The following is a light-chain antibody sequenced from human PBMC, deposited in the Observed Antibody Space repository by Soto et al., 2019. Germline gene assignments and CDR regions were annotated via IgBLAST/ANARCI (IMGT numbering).Light chain of an antibody. CDR3: QTWVTGIVV. J-gene: IGLJ2*01. Sequence: QSVLTQSPSASASLGASVKLTCTLSSGHSSYAIAWHQQQPEKGPRYLMKLNSDGRHSKGDGIPDRFSGSSSGAERYLTISSLQSEDEADYYCQTWVTGIVVFGGGTKVTVL. V-gene: IGLV4-69*01. CDR2: LNSDGRH. CDR1: SGHSSYA.